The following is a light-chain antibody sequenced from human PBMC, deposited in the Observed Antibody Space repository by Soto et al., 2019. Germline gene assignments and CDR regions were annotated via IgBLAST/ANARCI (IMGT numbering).Light chain of an antibody. CDR1: QSVSSD. V-gene: IGKV3-15*01. Sequence: EIVMTQSPATLSVSPGERATRFCRASQSVSSDLAWYHQKPGQAPRLLIYSASTRATGIPARFSGSGSGTEFTLTINSLQSEDFAVYYCQQYNNWPRTFGQGTKVDIK. J-gene: IGKJ1*01. CDR3: QQYNNWPRT. CDR2: SAS.